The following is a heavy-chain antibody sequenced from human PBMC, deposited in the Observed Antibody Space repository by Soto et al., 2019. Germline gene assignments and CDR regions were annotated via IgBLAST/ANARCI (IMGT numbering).Heavy chain of an antibody. D-gene: IGHD4-17*01. V-gene: IGHV1-18*01. Sequence: QVQLVQSGAEVKKPGASVRVSCKASGYTFTSYDITWVRQAPGRGLEWMGWISAYHGNTNYARKVQGRVTMTTDTSTRTADMELRSLRSDATAGYYCARESPREATVTTSLAYFDYWGQGTLVPVSS. CDR2: ISAYHGNT. J-gene: IGHJ4*02. CDR1: GYTFTSYD. CDR3: ARESPREATVTTSLAYFDY.